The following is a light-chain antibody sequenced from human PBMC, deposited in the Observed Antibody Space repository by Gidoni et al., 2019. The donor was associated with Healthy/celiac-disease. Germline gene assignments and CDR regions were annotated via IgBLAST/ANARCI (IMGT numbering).Light chain of an antibody. CDR2: AAS. CDR1: QSISSY. Sequence: DIQMTQSPSSLSASVGDRVTITCRASQSISSYLNWYQQKPGKAPKLLIYAASSLQSGVPSRFSSSGSGKDFTLTISRLQPEDFATYYCQQSYSTPITFGQGTRLEIK. J-gene: IGKJ5*01. CDR3: QQSYSTPIT. V-gene: IGKV1-39*01.